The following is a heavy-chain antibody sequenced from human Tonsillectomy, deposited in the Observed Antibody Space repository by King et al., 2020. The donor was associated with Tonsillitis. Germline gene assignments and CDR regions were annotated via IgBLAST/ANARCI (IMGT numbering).Heavy chain of an antibody. CDR2: ISYDGSNK. CDR1: GFSFSSYA. CDR3: ARVSRFGELIGPFFFDY. J-gene: IGHJ4*02. V-gene: IGHV3-30*01. D-gene: IGHD3-10*01. Sequence: VQLVESGGGVVQPGRSLRLSCAASGFSFSSYAMHWVRQAPGKGLEWVAVISYDGSNKHYVDFVKGRFTISRDNSKNTLYLQMNSLRAEDTAVYYCARVSRFGELIGPFFFDYWGQGTLVTVSS.